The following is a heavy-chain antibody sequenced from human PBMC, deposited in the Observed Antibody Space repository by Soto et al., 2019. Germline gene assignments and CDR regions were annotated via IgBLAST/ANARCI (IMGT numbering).Heavy chain of an antibody. J-gene: IGHJ3*01. D-gene: IGHD5-18*01. CDR3: ARAQKWRQLSLNVFDL. CDR1: GCTIENSV. CDR2: ITGAGDGT. Sequence: EVQLVESGGGLVQPGGSLRLSCVASGCTIENSVMHWVRQTPGKGLMWVSRITGAGDGTLYADSVQGRFTISRDNAKNTVYLHMTGLRVEETAVYYCARAQKWRQLSLNVFDLWGQGTTVTVSS. V-gene: IGHV3-74*01.